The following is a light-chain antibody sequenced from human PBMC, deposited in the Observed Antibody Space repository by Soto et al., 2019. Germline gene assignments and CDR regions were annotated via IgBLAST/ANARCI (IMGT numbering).Light chain of an antibody. CDR2: GAS. V-gene: IGKV3-20*01. CDR3: QQYGRSYT. J-gene: IGKJ2*01. Sequence: EIVLTQSPGTLSLSPGERATLSCRASQSVSSNYLAWYQPKPGQAPRLLIYGASPRATGIPDRFSGSGSGTDFTLTISRLEPEGFAVYYCQQYGRSYTFGQGTKREI. CDR1: QSVSSNY.